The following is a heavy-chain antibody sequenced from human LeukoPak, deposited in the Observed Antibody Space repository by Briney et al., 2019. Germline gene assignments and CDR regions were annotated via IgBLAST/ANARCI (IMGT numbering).Heavy chain of an antibody. D-gene: IGHD2-2*01. CDR2: INVDGGTT. CDR1: GFTFDDYA. V-gene: IGHV3-43*02. CDR3: ARGPCTSCYRSDH. Sequence: GSLRLSCAVSGFTFDDYAMHWVRQAPGRGLEWVSLINVDGGTTNYADSVKGRFTISRDNSKNSLYLQMSSLRTEDTALYYCARGPCTSCYRSDHWGQGTLVTVSS. J-gene: IGHJ4*02.